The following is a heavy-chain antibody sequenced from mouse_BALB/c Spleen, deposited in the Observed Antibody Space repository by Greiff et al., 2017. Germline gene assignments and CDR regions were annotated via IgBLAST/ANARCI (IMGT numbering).Heavy chain of an antibody. CDR3: TRGGYDYDWFAY. D-gene: IGHD2-4*01. V-gene: IGHV1-5*01. Sequence: EVQLQQSGTVLARPGASVKMSCKASGYTFTSYWMHWVKQRPGQGLEWIGAIYPGNSDTSYNQKFKGKAKLTAVTSTSTAYMELSSLTNEDSAVYYCTRGGYDYDWFAYWGQGTLVTVSA. J-gene: IGHJ3*01. CDR2: IYPGNSDT. CDR1: GYTFTSYW.